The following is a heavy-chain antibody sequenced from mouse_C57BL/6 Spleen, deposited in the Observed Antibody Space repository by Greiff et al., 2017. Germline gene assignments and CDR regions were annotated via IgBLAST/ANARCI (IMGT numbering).Heavy chain of an antibody. Sequence: QVQLQQPGAELVMPGASVKLSCKASGYTFTSYWMHWVKQRPGQGLEWIGEIDPSDSYTNYNQKFKGKSTLTVDKSSSTAYMQLSSLTSEDSAVYYCARWGNPYYAMDYWGQGTSVTVSS. CDR1: GYTFTSYW. D-gene: IGHD2-1*01. V-gene: IGHV1-69*01. CDR2: IDPSDSYT. CDR3: ARWGNPYYAMDY. J-gene: IGHJ4*01.